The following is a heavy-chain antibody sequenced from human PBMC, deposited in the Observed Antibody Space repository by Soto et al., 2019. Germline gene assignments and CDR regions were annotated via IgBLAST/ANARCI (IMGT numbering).Heavy chain of an antibody. V-gene: IGHV1-18*01. CDR3: ARGRYGDY. CDR2: ISAQNGNT. Sequence: QVHLVQSGAEVKKPGASVKVSCKGSGYGFTTYGINWVRQAPGQGLEWMAWISAQNGNTNYAQKLQGRVTVTRDTSTSTAYMELSSLSSDDTAVYYCARGRYGDYCGQGAVVTVSS. D-gene: IGHD1-1*01. J-gene: IGHJ4*02. CDR1: GYGFTTYG.